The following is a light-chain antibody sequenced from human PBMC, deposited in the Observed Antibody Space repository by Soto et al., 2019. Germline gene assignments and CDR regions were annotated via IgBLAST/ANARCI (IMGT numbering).Light chain of an antibody. CDR3: QQRSNWS. CDR1: QSVSSY. V-gene: IGKV3-11*01. J-gene: IGKJ5*01. Sequence: IVLTQSPATLSLSPGERATLSCRASQSVSSYLAWYQQKPGQAPRLLIYDASNRATGIPARFSGSGSGTDFTLTISSLEPEDFAVYYCQQRSNWSFGQGTRLEIK. CDR2: DAS.